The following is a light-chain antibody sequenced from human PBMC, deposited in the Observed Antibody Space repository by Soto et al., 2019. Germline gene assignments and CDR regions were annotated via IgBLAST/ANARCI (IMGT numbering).Light chain of an antibody. CDR2: KAS. Sequence: DIQMTQSPSTLSASVGDRVTITCRASHNIKNWLAWYQQKPGEAPKLLIYKASNLADRVPSRFSGSGSGTEYTLTVSSLQPDDSASYYCQQYENFATFGQGTRVEIK. CDR3: QQYENFAT. CDR1: HNIKNW. V-gene: IGKV1-5*03. J-gene: IGKJ1*01.